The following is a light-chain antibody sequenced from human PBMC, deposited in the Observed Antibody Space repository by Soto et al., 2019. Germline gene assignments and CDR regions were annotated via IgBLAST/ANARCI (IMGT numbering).Light chain of an antibody. CDR3: QQLYTYPLT. J-gene: IGKJ4*01. CDR1: QGINSY. CDR2: TAS. Sequence: DIQLTQSPSFLSASVGDRVTVTCRASQGINSYLAWYQQKPGKAPKLLIYTASTLQSGVQSRFSGSGSGTEFTLTITSLQPEDFAAYYCQQLYTYPLTFGGGTKVEIK. V-gene: IGKV1-9*01.